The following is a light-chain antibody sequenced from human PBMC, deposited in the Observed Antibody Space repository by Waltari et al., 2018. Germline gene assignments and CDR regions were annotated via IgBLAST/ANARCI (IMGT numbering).Light chain of an antibody. Sequence: DIQMTQSPSTLSASVGDRVTITCRASQTLSSWLAWYQQKPGQAPNLLIYDASSLESGVPSRFSGSGSGTEFTLTISSLQPDDFAIYYCQQYNSYLRTFGGGTKVEIK. CDR2: DAS. V-gene: IGKV1-5*01. J-gene: IGKJ4*01. CDR3: QQYNSYLRT. CDR1: QTLSSW.